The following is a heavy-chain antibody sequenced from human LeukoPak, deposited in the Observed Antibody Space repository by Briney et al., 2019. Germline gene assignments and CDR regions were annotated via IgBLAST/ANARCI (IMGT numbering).Heavy chain of an antibody. D-gene: IGHD6-19*01. CDR2: IYYSGST. J-gene: IGHJ4*02. Sequence: SETLSLTCAVSGYSISSGYYWSWIRQPPGKGLEWIGYIYYSGSTNYNPSLKSRVTISVDTSKNQFSLKLSSVTAADTAVYYCARGLAVASTPPFDYWGQGTLVTVSP. CDR3: ARGLAVASTPPFDY. CDR1: GYSISSGYY. V-gene: IGHV4-61*01.